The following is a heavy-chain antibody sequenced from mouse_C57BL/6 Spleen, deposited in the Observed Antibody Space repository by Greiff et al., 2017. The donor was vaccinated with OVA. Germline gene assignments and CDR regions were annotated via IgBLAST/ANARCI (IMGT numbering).Heavy chain of an antibody. D-gene: IGHD2-1*01. CDR2: ISSGSSTI. CDR1: GFTFSDYG. Sequence: EVKVVESGGGLVKPGGSLKLSCAASGFTFSDYGMHWVRQAPEKGLEWVAYISSGSSTIYYADTVKGRFTISRDNAKNTLFLQMTSLRSEDTAMYYCARVVYYGNWGYFDVWGTGTTVTVSS. J-gene: IGHJ1*03. V-gene: IGHV5-17*01. CDR3: ARVVYYGNWGYFDV.